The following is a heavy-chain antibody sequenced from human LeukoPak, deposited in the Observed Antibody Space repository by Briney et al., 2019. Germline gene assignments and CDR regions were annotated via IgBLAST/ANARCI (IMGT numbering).Heavy chain of an antibody. V-gene: IGHV3-23*01. CDR1: GFTFSSYA. CDR2: ISGSGGST. CDR3: ARIEYSSSPDY. Sequence: GGSLRLSCAASGFTFSSYAMSWVRQAPGKGLEWVSAISGSGGSTYYADSVKGRFTISRDNAKNSLYLQMNSLRAEDTAVYYCARIEYSSSPDYWGQGTLVTVSS. J-gene: IGHJ4*02. D-gene: IGHD6-6*01.